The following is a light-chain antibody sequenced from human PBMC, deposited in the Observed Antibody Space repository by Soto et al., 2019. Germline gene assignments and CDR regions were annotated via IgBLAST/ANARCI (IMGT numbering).Light chain of an antibody. V-gene: IGLV2-14*01. J-gene: IGLJ3*02. CDR2: EVS. Sequence: QSVLTQPASVSGSPGQSITISCTGTSSDVGGYNYVSWYQQHPGKAPKLMIYEVSNRPSGVSNRFSGSKSDNTASLTISGLQAEDEADYYCSSYTSSSTAWVFGGGTKLTVL. CDR1: SSDVGGYNY. CDR3: SSYTSSSTAWV.